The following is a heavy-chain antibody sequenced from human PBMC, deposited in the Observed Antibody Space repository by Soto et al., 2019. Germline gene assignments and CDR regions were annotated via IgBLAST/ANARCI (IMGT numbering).Heavy chain of an antibody. Sequence: QVQLVQSGAEVKKPGSSVKVSCKASGGTFSSYAISWVRQAPGQGLEWMGGNIPIFGTQTNAQKCQGRVKITADESTSTAYMELSSLRSEDTAVYYCARDRGRVVVAAPSRWFDPWGQGTLVTVSS. V-gene: IGHV1-69*01. J-gene: IGHJ5*02. CDR3: ARDRGRVVVAAPSRWFDP. CDR2: NIPIFGTQ. CDR1: GGTFSSYA. D-gene: IGHD2-15*01.